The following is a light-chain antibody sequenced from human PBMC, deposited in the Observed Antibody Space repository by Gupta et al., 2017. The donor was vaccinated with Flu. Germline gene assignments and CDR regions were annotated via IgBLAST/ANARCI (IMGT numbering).Light chain of an antibody. CDR1: SSNLGAGFD. V-gene: IGLV1-40*01. CDR2: AST. Sequence: QSVLPQPPSVSGAPGQRVTVACSWSSSNLGAGFDVHWYQQLSGTAPKVLIYASTNRPSGVPDRFSGSKSGASASLVITGLQAEDEADYYCQSFDSSLKSFVFGGGTKLTV. CDR3: QSFDSSLKSFV. J-gene: IGLJ2*01.